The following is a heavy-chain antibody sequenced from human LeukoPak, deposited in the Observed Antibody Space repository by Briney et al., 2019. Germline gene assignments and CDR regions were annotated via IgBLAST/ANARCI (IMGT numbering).Heavy chain of an antibody. Sequence: GESLKISCKGSGYSFTSHWIGWVRQMPGKGLEWMGIIYPGDSDTRYSPSFQGQVTISADKSISTAYLQWSSLKASDTAMYYCAREEMATILSGAFDIWGQGTMVTVSS. J-gene: IGHJ3*02. CDR2: IYPGDSDT. CDR3: AREEMATILSGAFDI. CDR1: GYSFTSHW. V-gene: IGHV5-51*01. D-gene: IGHD5-24*01.